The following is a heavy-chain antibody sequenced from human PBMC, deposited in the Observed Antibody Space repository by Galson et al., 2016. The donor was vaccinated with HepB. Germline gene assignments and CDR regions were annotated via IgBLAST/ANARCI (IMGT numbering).Heavy chain of an antibody. D-gene: IGHD1-1*01. Sequence: SLRLSCAASGITVDDYTFHWVRQVPGKGLDWVSLITYDGYYTFYADSVKGRFTISRDNSKNSLFLQMNSLISEGTTLYRCALERNRLFEYWGQGTLVTVSS. J-gene: IGHJ4*02. CDR1: GITVDDYT. CDR2: ITYDGYYT. V-gene: IGHV3-43*01. CDR3: ALERNRLFEY.